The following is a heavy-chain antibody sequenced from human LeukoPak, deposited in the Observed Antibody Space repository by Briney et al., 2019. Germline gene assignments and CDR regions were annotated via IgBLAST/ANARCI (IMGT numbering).Heavy chain of an antibody. CDR3: ARHSRGTGYSSGWQPFDY. D-gene: IGHD6-19*01. CDR2: IYHSGST. J-gene: IGHJ4*02. V-gene: IGHV4-38-2*02. CDR1: GYSISSGYY. Sequence: PSETLSLTCTVSGYSISSGYYWGWIRQPPGKGLEWIGSIYHSGSTYYNPSLKSRVTISVDTSKNQFSLKLSSVTAADTAVYYCARHSRGTGYSSGWQPFDYWGQGTLVTVSS.